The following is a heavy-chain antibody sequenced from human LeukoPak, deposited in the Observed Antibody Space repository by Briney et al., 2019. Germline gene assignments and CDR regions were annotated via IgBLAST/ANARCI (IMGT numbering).Heavy chain of an antibody. CDR1: RFTSSSFA. CDR2: ISSSSTI. J-gene: IGHJ5*02. D-gene: IGHD2-15*01. CDR3: AASPYCSGAVCPPP. V-gene: IGHV3-48*02. Sequence: GGSLRLSCAASRFTSSSFAMNWVRQAPGKGLEWVSYISSSSTIYYADSVKGRFTISRDNAKNSLFLQMNGLRDEDTAVYYCAASPYCSGAVCPPPWGQGTLVTVSS.